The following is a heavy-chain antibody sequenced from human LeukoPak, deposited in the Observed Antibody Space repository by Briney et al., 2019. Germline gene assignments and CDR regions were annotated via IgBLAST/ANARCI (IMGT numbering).Heavy chain of an antibody. CDR2: TYYRSKWYN. Sequence: SQTLSLTCAICGDSVSSNSASWNWIRQSPSRGLERLGRTYYRSKWYNDYAVSVKSRITINPDTSKYQFSLQLNSVTPEDTAVYYCARDGRLWFGEFKYYAGMDVWGQGTTVTVSS. CDR1: GDSVSSNSAS. CDR3: ARDGRLWFGEFKYYAGMDV. D-gene: IGHD3-10*01. J-gene: IGHJ6*02. V-gene: IGHV6-1*01.